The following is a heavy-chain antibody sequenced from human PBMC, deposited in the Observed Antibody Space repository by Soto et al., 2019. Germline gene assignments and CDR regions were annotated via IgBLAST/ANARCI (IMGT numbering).Heavy chain of an antibody. J-gene: IGHJ4*02. CDR1: GFTFSDYY. CDR3: AKSAGSNAYYPNDY. CDR2: MSGSGIST. Sequence: PGGSLRLSCAASGFTFSDYYMSWIRQAPGKGLEWVLYMSGSGISTYYADSVKGRFTISRDNSKNTLYLQMNSLRAEDAAVYYCAKSAGSNAYYPNDYWGQGTLVTVSS. V-gene: IGHV3-23*01. D-gene: IGHD3-16*01.